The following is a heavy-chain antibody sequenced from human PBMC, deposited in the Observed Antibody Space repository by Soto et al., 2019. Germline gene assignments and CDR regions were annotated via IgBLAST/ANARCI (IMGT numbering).Heavy chain of an antibody. J-gene: IGHJ5*02. CDR1: GGSISSSSYY. CDR2: IYYSGST. Sequence: PSETLSLTCTVSGGSISSSSYYWGWIRQPPGKGLEWIGSIYYSGSTYYNPSLKSRVTISVDTSKNQFSLKLSSVTAADTAVYYCASLYSGSYNWFDPWGQGTLVTVSS. CDR3: ASLYSGSYNWFDP. V-gene: IGHV4-39*01. D-gene: IGHD1-26*01.